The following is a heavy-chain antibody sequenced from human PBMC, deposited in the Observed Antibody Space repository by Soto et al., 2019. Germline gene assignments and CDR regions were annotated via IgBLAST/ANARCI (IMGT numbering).Heavy chain of an antibody. D-gene: IGHD3-3*02. CDR3: ASPKIAFYNWFDP. CDR2: IYYSGST. Sequence: QLQLQESGPGLVKPSETLSLTCTVSGGYISSSSYYWGWIRQRPGKGLEWIGSIYYSGSTYYNPSLKSRVTISVDTSKNQFSLKLSSVTAADTAVYYCASPKIAFYNWFDPWGQGTLVTVSS. V-gene: IGHV4-39*01. CDR1: GGYISSSSYY. J-gene: IGHJ5*02.